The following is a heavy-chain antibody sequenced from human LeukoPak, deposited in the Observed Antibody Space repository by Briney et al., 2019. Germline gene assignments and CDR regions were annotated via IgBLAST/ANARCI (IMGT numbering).Heavy chain of an antibody. CDR3: ARDYNPRGANDAFDI. CDR1: GGTLSSYA. Sequence: GASVKVSCKASGGTLSSYAISWVRQAPGQGLEWMGGIIPIFGTANYAQKFQGRVTITADESTSTAYMELSSLRSEDTAVYYCARDYNPRGANDAFDIWGQGTMVTVSS. D-gene: IGHD1-1*01. CDR2: IIPIFGTA. V-gene: IGHV1-69*13. J-gene: IGHJ3*02.